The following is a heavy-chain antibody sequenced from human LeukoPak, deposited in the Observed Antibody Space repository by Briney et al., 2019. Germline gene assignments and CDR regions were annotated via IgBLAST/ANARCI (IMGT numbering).Heavy chain of an antibody. J-gene: IGHJ6*03. V-gene: IGHV4-34*01. CDR3: ATTRGVITLDGYHYYIDV. CDR2: INHSGNT. CDR1: GGSFSDFY. Sequence: SETLSLTCAVYGGSFSDFYCTWIRQPPGKGLEWIGEINHSGNTKHNPSLKSRVTILLDTSKNQFSLKVRSVTAADTAVYYCATTRGVITLDGYHYYIDVWGKGTTVTVSS. D-gene: IGHD3-10*01.